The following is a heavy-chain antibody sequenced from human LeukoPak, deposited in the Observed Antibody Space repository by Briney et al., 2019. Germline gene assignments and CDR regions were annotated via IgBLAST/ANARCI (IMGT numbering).Heavy chain of an antibody. D-gene: IGHD1-1*01. J-gene: IGHJ4*02. Sequence: PGGSLRLSCAASGFTFSDYYMSWIRQAPGKGLEWVSYISSTSTYTNYADSVKGRFTISRDNAKNSLYLQMNSLRAEDTAVYYCARVQLERQDYWGQGTLVTVSS. CDR2: ISSTSTYT. CDR3: ARVQLERQDY. V-gene: IGHV3-11*05. CDR1: GFTFSDYY.